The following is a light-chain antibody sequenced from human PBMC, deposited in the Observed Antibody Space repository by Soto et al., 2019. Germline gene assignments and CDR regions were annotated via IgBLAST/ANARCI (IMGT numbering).Light chain of an antibody. Sequence: QSVLTQPPSVSGAPGQRVTISCTGSSSNIGAGYDVHWYQHLPGTAPKLLIYDNFNRPSGVPDRFSGSKSGTSASLAITGLQAEDEADYYCQSYDSSLSGSVFGGGTKLTVL. CDR1: SSNIGAGYD. J-gene: IGLJ2*01. CDR2: DNF. CDR3: QSYDSSLSGSV. V-gene: IGLV1-40*01.